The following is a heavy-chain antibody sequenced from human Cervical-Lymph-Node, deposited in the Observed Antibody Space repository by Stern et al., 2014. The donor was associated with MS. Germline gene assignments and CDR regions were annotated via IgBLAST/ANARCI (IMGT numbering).Heavy chain of an antibody. Sequence: EMQLVESGGGLVQPGGSLRLSCAASGLTFSHYAMRWVRQAPGQGLEWVAYISSGSSVIYHADSVKGRFAISRDNGKNSLYLHMNSLRDEDTAMYFCATENRAGYFDYWGQGTLVTVSS. CDR2: ISSGSSVI. CDR3: ATENRAGYFDY. V-gene: IGHV3-48*02. J-gene: IGHJ4*02. CDR1: GLTFSHYA. D-gene: IGHD1-14*01.